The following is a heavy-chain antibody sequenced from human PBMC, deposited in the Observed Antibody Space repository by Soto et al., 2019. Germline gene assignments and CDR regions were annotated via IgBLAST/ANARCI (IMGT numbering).Heavy chain of an antibody. CDR1: GGSISSGGYS. CDR3: ASMSASQFPAFGI. V-gene: IGHV4-30-2*01. J-gene: IGHJ3*02. D-gene: IGHD6-19*01. Sequence: QLQLQESGSGLVKPSQTLSLTCAVSGGSISSGGYSWSWIRQPPGKGLEWIGYIYHSGSTYSNPPFQSRVTRALDRSKNQCSLKLSSVTAAGTAVYYWASMSASQFPAFGIWCQGTMVTVSS. CDR2: IYHSGST.